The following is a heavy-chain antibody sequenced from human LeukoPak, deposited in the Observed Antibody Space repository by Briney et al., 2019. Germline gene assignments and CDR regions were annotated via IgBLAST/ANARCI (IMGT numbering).Heavy chain of an antibody. J-gene: IGHJ4*02. CDR2: INQDGTEK. V-gene: IGHV3-7*01. D-gene: IGHD3-10*01. CDR1: GFRFTTYW. Sequence: PGESLRLSCAASGFRFTTYWMRWVRQAQGKGLEWVANINQDGTEKYYVDAMKVRFTISRDNGNLQMNSLRVEDTAVYYCAKLAKYFYGAETFYFFEHWGQGTPVTASS. CDR3: AKLAKYFYGAETFYFFEH.